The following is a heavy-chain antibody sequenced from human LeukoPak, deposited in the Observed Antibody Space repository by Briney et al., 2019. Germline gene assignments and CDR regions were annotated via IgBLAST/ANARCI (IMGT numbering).Heavy chain of an antibody. CDR1: GFTFSSYA. CDR2: ISYDGSNK. D-gene: IGHD3-10*01. J-gene: IGHJ4*02. V-gene: IGHV3-30-3*01. CDR3: LFGSGSYYTAFEY. Sequence: PGGSLRLSCAASGFTFSSYAMHWVRQAPGKGLEWVAVISYDGSNKYYADSVKGRFTISRDNSKNTLYLQMNSLRAEDTAVYYCLFGSGSYYTAFEYWGQGALVTVSS.